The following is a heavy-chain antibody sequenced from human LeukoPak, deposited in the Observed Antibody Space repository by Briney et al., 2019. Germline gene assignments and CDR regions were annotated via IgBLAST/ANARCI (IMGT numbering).Heavy chain of an antibody. D-gene: IGHD3-10*01. J-gene: IGHJ6*02. V-gene: IGHV1-8*01. CDR2: MNPNSGNT. CDR3: AIGFYGSGSYDYGLEV. Sequence: ASVKVSCKASGYTFTSYDINWVRQATGQGLEWMGWMNPNSGNTGYAQKFQGRVTMTRNTSISTAYMELSSLRSEDTAVYYCAIGFYGSGSYDYGLEVWGQGTTVTVYS. CDR1: GYTFTSYD.